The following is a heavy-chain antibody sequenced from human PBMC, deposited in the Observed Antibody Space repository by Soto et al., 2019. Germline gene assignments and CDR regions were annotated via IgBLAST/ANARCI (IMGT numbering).Heavy chain of an antibody. Sequence: ASVKVSCKASGYTFTGYYMHWARQAPGQGLEWMGWINPNSGGTNYAQKFQGRVTMTRDTSISTAYMELSRLRSDDTAVYYCARVSCSSTSCYLSYYYYGMDVWGQGTTVTVSS. CDR2: INPNSGGT. J-gene: IGHJ6*02. CDR1: GYTFTGYY. V-gene: IGHV1-2*02. CDR3: ARVSCSSTSCYLSYYYYGMDV. D-gene: IGHD2-2*01.